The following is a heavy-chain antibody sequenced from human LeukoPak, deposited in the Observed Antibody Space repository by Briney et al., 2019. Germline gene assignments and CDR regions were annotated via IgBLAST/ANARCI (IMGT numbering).Heavy chain of an antibody. Sequence: GGSLRLSCAVSGFSVTGNYMTWVRLAPGKGLEWVSTIYSGGTTFYTDSVKGRFTISRDNSKNTLYLQMNSLRAEDTAVYYCARSLRVRGVPDYMDVWGKGTTVTISS. V-gene: IGHV3-53*01. J-gene: IGHJ6*03. CDR2: IYSGGTT. CDR3: ARSLRVRGVPDYMDV. D-gene: IGHD3-10*01. CDR1: GFSVTGNY.